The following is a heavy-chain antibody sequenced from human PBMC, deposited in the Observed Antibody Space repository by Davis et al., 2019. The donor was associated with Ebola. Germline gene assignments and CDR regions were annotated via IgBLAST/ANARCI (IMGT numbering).Heavy chain of an antibody. J-gene: IGHJ6*01. Sequence: MPSETLSSTFAVHVASFSGYCWTWIRQSPGKGLEWIGEINHSGKTNYNPSFKSRVTISIDTSKNPFSLKLSSLTAADTGVYYCAINSKIEYYYYYGMEVWGQGTTGNVSS. CDR1: VASFSGYC. D-gene: IGHD4-23*01. CDR3: AINSKIEYYYYYGMEV. CDR2: INHSGKT. V-gene: IGHV4-34*01.